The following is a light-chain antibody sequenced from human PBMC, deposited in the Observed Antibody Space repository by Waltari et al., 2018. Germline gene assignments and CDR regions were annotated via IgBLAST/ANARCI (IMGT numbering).Light chain of an antibody. Sequence: DIQMTLSPSTLSASVGDRVTITCRASQSISSWLAWYQQKPGTAPKLLISKASTLQSGVPSRFSGSGSGTEFSLTISSLQPDDFATYYCQQYDDYTPLTFGGGTKVEIK. CDR3: QQYDDYTPLT. J-gene: IGKJ4*01. CDR2: KAS. V-gene: IGKV1-5*03. CDR1: QSISSW.